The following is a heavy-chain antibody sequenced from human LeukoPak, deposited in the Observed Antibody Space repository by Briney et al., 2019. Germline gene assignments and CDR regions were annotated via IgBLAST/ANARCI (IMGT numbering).Heavy chain of an antibody. J-gene: IGHJ4*02. V-gene: IGHV3-30*03. CDR1: GFTFSSHG. CDR2: ISYDGSNK. D-gene: IGHD3-22*01. Sequence: GGSLRLSCAASGFTFSSHGMHWVRQAPGKGLEWVAVISYDGSNKYYADSVKGRFTISRDNSKNTLYLQMNSLRAEDTAVYYCASLLDSSGYSLVPPRDYWGQGTLVTVSS. CDR3: ASLLDSSGYSLVPPRDY.